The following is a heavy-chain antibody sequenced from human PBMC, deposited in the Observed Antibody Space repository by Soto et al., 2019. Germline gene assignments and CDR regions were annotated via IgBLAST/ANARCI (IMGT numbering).Heavy chain of an antibody. CDR1: GFTVSSNY. D-gene: IGHD4-17*01. V-gene: IGHV3-53*01. J-gene: IGHJ4*02. Sequence: GGSLRLSCAASGFTVSSNYMSWVRQAPGKGLEWVSVIYSGGSTYYADSVKGRFTIYRDNSKNTLYLQMNSLRAEDTAVYYCARGGLEAPFDYWGQGTLVTVSS. CDR2: IYSGGST. CDR3: ARGGLEAPFDY.